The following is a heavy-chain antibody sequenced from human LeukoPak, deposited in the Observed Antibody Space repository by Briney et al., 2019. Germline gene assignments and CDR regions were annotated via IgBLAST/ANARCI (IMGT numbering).Heavy chain of an antibody. CDR1: GGSISSDY. CDR3: ARGSLWFGER. V-gene: IGHV4-59*01. D-gene: IGHD3-10*01. Sequence: SETLSLTCTVSGGSISSDYWSWIRQPPGKGLEWIGYIYYSGSTNYNPSLKSRVTISVDTSKNQFSLKLSSVTAADTAVYYCARGSLWFGERWGQGTLVTVSS. J-gene: IGHJ4*02. CDR2: IYYSGST.